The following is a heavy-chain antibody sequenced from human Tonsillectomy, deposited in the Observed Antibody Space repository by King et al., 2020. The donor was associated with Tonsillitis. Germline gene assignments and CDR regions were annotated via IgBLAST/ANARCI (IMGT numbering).Heavy chain of an antibody. Sequence: VQLVESGGGLVQPGGSLRLSCAASGFTFSHYLFHWVRQAPGKGLAWVSRLNSDGSSTSYADSVRGRFTISRDNAENTLYLQMNSLRVEDTAVYYCAXVFRGYDXSLAXDYWGXGTLVTVSS. CDR1: GFTFSHYL. D-gene: IGHD3-22*01. V-gene: IGHV3-74*01. J-gene: IGHJ4*02. CDR3: AXVFRGYDXSLAXDY. CDR2: LNSDGSST.